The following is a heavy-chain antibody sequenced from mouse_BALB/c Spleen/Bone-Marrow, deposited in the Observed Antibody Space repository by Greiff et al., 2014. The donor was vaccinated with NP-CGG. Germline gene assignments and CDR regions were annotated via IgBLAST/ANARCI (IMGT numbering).Heavy chain of an antibody. CDR3: TRSLRLFDY. D-gene: IGHD1-1*01. J-gene: IGHJ2*01. CDR2: IRLKSNNYAT. V-gene: IGHV6-6*02. CDR1: GFTFSNYW. Sequence: DVKLQESGGGLVQPGGSMKLSCVASGFTFSNYWMNWVRQSPEKGLEWVAEIRLKSNNYATHYAESVKGRFTISRDDSKSSVYLQMNNLRPEDTGIYYCTRSLRLFDYWGQGTTLTVSS.